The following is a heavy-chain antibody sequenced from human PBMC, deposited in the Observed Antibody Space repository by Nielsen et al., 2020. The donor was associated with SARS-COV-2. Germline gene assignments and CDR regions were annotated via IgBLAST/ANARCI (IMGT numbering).Heavy chain of an antibody. CDR2: IKSTTDGGTT. CDR1: GFTFSKAW. J-gene: IGHJ6*02. Sequence: LSLTCAASGFTFSKAWMSWVRQAPGKGLEWVGRIKSTTDGGTTDYVAPVKGRFTISRDDSKTTLYLQMNSLKTEDTAVYYCTTRGSSGYYGYGMDVWGQGTTVTVSS. V-gene: IGHV3-15*01. CDR3: TTRGSSGYYGYGMDV. D-gene: IGHD3-22*01.